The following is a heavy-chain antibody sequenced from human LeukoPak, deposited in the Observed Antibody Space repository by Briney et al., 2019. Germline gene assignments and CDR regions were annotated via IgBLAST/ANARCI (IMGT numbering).Heavy chain of an antibody. Sequence: SETLSLTCAVYGGSFSGYYWSWIRQPPGKGLEWIGEINHSGSTNYNPSLKSRVTISVDTSKNQFSPKLSSVTAADTAVYYCARGPVVTPRGYFDYWGQGTLVTVSS. J-gene: IGHJ4*02. D-gene: IGHD2-21*02. CDR1: GGSFSGYY. CDR2: INHSGST. CDR3: ARGPVVTPRGYFDY. V-gene: IGHV4-34*01.